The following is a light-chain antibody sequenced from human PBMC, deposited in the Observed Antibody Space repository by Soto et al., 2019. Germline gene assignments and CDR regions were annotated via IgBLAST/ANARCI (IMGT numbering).Light chain of an antibody. CDR2: HAS. Sequence: DIQMTKSKSTLSASLGDRFTITCRASQSISSWLAWYQQKPGKAPKILIYHASSLESGVPSRFSGSGSGTEFTLTISSLQPDDFATYYCQQDNSYSQAFGQGTKVDIK. J-gene: IGKJ1*01. CDR1: QSISSW. V-gene: IGKV1-5*01. CDR3: QQDNSYSQA.